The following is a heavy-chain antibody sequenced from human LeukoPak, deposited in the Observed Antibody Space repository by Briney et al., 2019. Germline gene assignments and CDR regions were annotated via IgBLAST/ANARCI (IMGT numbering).Heavy chain of an antibody. J-gene: IGHJ4*02. D-gene: IGHD3-22*01. Sequence: PSETLSLTCAVSGGSISSSNWWSWVRQPPGQGLEWIGEIYHSGSTNYNPSLKSRVTISVDKSKNQFSLKLSSVTAADTAVYYCASYSYYYDSSGYFDYWGQGTLVTVSS. CDR3: ASYSYYYDSSGYFDY. CDR2: IYHSGST. CDR1: GGSISSSNW. V-gene: IGHV4-4*02.